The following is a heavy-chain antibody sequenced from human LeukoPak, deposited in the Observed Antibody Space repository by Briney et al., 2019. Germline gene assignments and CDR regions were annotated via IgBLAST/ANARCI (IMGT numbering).Heavy chain of an antibody. V-gene: IGHV1-69*05. D-gene: IGHD4-17*01. CDR2: IIPIFGTA. CDR1: GGTFSSYA. CDR3: ASSGDYNAFDI. Sequence: SVKVACKASGGTFSSYAISWVRQAPGQGLEWMGRIIPIFGTANYAQKFQGRVTITTDESTSTAYMELSSLRSEDTAVYYCASSGDYNAFDIWGQGTMVTVSS. J-gene: IGHJ3*02.